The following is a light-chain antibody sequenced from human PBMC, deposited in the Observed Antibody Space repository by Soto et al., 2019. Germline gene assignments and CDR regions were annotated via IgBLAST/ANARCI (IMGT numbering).Light chain of an antibody. CDR3: SSHPSSNTHVV. CDR2: DVS. J-gene: IGLJ2*01. V-gene: IGLV2-14*03. CDR1: SSDVGYYNY. Sequence: QSVLTQPASVSGSPGQSITISCTGTSSDVGYYNYVSWYQQHPGKAPKLMIYDVSSRPSGVSNRFSGSKSGNTASLTISGLQAEDEADDYCSSHPSSNTHVVFGGGTKLTVL.